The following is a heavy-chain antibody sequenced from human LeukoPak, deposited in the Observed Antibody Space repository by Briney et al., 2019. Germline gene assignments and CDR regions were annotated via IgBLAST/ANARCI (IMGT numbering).Heavy chain of an antibody. CDR3: ARGFPPRRNYDRSGYCSYYFGY. D-gene: IGHD3-22*01. CDR2: ISAYNGYT. CDR1: GYTFTSYG. V-gene: IGHV1-18*01. J-gene: IGHJ4*02. Sequence: ASVKVSCKASGYTFTSYGISWVRQAPGQGLEWMGWISAYNGYTHYAQKLQGRVTMTTDTSTSTAYMELRSLRSDDTAVYYCARGFPPRRNYDRSGYCSYYFGYWGQGTLVTVSS.